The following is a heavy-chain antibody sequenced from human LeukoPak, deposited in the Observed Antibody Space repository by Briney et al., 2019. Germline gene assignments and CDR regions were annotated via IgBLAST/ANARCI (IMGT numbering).Heavy chain of an antibody. CDR1: GGSFSGYY. CDR2: IYYSGST. Sequence: PSETLSLACAVYGGSFSGYYWSWIRQPPGKGLEWIAYIYYSGSTKYNPSLKSRVTISVDTSQSQFSLKLSSVTAADTAVYYCARHCSSTSCPSASYYYGLDVWGQGTTVTVSS. V-gene: IGHV4-59*08. CDR3: ARHCSSTSCPSASYYYGLDV. D-gene: IGHD2-2*01. J-gene: IGHJ6*02.